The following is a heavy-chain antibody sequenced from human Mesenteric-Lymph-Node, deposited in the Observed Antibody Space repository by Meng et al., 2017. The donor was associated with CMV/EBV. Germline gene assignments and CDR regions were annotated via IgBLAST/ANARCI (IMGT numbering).Heavy chain of an antibody. J-gene: IGHJ5*02. V-gene: IGHV3-23*01. CDR3: TKDAWNSPGWFDP. Sequence: GGSLRLSCADSGFTFSSFAMSWVRQAPGKGLECVSGIAPSSAFTYYTDSVKGRFTISRDNSKSTLYLEMSSLRPEDTAVYYCTKDAWNSPGWFDPWGQGTLVTVSS. D-gene: IGHD1-1*01. CDR2: IAPSSAFT. CDR1: GFTFSSFA.